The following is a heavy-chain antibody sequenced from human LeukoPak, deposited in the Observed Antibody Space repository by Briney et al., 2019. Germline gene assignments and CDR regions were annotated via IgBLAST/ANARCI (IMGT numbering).Heavy chain of an antibody. Sequence: GGSLRLSCAASGFTFSGYAMNWVRQAPGKGLEWVSHIYSSDTTYADSVKGRFTISRDNAKNSLYLQMNSLGDEDTAVYYCARDLHYAFDIWGQGTMVTVSS. CDR2: IYSSDTT. CDR3: ARDLHYAFDI. CDR1: GFTFSGYA. J-gene: IGHJ3*02. D-gene: IGHD3-10*01. V-gene: IGHV3-48*02.